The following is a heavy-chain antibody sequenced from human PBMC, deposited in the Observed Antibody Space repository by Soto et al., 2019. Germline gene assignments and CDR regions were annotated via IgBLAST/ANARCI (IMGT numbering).Heavy chain of an antibody. J-gene: IGHJ4*02. CDR1: GFTFSNAW. CDR3: TTDPLSPRSRLNFFDY. CDR2: IKSTTDGGTT. V-gene: IGHV3-15*01. Sequence: PGGSLRLSCAASGFTFSNAWMSWVRQVPGKGLEWVGRIKSTTDGGTTDYAPPVKGRFTISRDDSRNTLYLQMNSLKTEDTAVYYCTTDPLSPRSRLNFFDYWGQGTLVTVSS.